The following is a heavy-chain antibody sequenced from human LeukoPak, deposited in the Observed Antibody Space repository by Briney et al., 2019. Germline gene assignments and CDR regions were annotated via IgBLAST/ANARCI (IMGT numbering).Heavy chain of an antibody. V-gene: IGHV3-30-3*01. J-gene: IGHJ6*02. CDR1: GFTFSSYP. Sequence: GGSLRLSCAASGFTFSSYPMHWVRQAPGRGLEWVATISYDGSNKYYADSVKGRFTISRDNPKNTLYLQMNSLRAEDTAVYYCAKDLYSSSWAWADYYYYGMDVWGQGTTVTVSS. CDR2: ISYDGSNK. D-gene: IGHD6-13*01. CDR3: AKDLYSSSWAWADYYYYGMDV.